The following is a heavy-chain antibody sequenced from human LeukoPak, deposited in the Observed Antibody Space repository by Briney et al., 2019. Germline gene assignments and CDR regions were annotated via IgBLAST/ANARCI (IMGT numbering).Heavy chain of an antibody. CDR2: ISYDGSNK. D-gene: IGHD3-9*01. V-gene: IGHV3-30-3*01. CDR1: GFTFSSYA. CDR3: ARGGYDILTGVY. J-gene: IGHJ4*02. Sequence: PGGSLRLSCAASGFTFSSYAMHWVRQAPGKGLEWVAVISYDGSNKYYADSVKGRFTISRDNSKNTLYLQMNSLRAGDTAVYYCARGGYDILTGVYWGQGTLVTVSS.